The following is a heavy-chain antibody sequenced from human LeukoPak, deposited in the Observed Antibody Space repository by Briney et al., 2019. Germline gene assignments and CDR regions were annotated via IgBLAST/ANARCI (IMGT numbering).Heavy chain of an antibody. CDR2: IIPIFGTA. Sequence: SVKVSCKASGGTFSSYAISWVRQAPGQGLGWMGGIIPIFGTANYAQKFQGRVTITADESTSTAYMELSSLRSEDTAVYYCAREEPTYYYGSGRPFDYWGQGTLVTVSS. J-gene: IGHJ4*02. D-gene: IGHD3-10*01. CDR3: AREEPTYYYGSGRPFDY. CDR1: GGTFSSYA. V-gene: IGHV1-69*13.